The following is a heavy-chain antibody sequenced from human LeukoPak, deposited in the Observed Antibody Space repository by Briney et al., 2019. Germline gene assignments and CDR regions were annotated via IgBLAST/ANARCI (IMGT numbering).Heavy chain of an antibody. CDR1: GFTFSSYA. D-gene: IGHD6-19*01. J-gene: IGHJ4*02. Sequence: GGSLRLSCAASGFTFSSYAMSWVRQAPGKGLEWVSAISGSGGSTYYADSVKGRFTISRDNAKNSLYLQMNSLRAEDTAVYYCARDGMYSSGWYTQYYFDYWGQGTLVTVSS. CDR3: ARDGMYSSGWYTQYYFDY. CDR2: ISGSGGST. V-gene: IGHV3-23*01.